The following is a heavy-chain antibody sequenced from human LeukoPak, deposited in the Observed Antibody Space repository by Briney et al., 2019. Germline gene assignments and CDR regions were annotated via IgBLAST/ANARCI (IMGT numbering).Heavy chain of an antibody. CDR1: GFTFSSYA. CDR2: ISYDGSNK. CDR3: ASDWGY. V-gene: IGHV3-30*01. D-gene: IGHD3-16*01. J-gene: IGHJ4*02. Sequence: GGSLRLSCAASGFTFSSYAMHWVRQAPGKGLEWVAVISYDGSNKYYADSVKGRFTISRDNSKNTLYLQMNSLRAEDTAVYHCASDWGYWGQGTLVTVSS.